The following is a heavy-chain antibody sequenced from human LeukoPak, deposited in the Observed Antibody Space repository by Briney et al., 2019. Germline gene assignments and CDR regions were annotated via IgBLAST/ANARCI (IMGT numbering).Heavy chain of an antibody. D-gene: IGHD2-15*01. J-gene: IGHJ4*02. Sequence: GGSLRLSCAVSGFTFTNYAMSWVRQAPGKGLEWVSSISSSSSYIYYADSVKGRFTISRDNAKNSLYLQMNSLRAEDTAVYYCARGIGGYCSGGSCYPSYFDYWGQGTLVTVSS. CDR3: ARGIGGYCSGGSCYPSYFDY. V-gene: IGHV3-21*01. CDR2: ISSSSSYI. CDR1: GFTFTNYA.